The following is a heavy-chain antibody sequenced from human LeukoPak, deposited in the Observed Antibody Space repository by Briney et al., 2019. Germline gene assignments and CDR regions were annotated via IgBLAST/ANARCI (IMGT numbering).Heavy chain of an antibody. J-gene: IGHJ6*02. Sequence: ASVKVSCKASGGTFSNYAISWVRQAPGQGLEWMGRIIPIPGIANYAQKFQGRVTITADKSTSTAYMELNSLRSEDTAVYYCARNEAAAKDYYNAMDVWGQGTTVTVSS. D-gene: IGHD6-13*01. V-gene: IGHV1-69*04. CDR3: ARNEAAAKDYYNAMDV. CDR2: IIPIPGIA. CDR1: GGTFSNYA.